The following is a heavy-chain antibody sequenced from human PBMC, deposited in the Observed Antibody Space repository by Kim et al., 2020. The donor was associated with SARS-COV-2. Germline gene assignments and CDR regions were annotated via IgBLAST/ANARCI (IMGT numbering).Heavy chain of an antibody. CDR2: IYYSGST. J-gene: IGHJ4*02. D-gene: IGHD3-3*01. V-gene: IGHV4-31*03. CDR3: ARVSGITIFGVVITGPFDS. CDR1: GGSISSGGYH. Sequence: SETLSLTCTVSGGSISSGGYHWSWLRQHPGKGLEWIGYIYYSGSTYYNPSLKSRVTISVDTSKNQFSLKLSSVTAADTAVYYCARVSGITIFGVVITGPFDSWGQRTLVTASS.